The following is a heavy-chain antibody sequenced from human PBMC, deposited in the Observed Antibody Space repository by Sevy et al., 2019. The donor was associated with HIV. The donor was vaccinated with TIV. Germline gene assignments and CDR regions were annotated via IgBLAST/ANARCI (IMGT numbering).Heavy chain of an antibody. CDR2: IYYSGST. V-gene: IGHV4-59*01. D-gene: IGHD3-9*01. CDR3: ARSPDVDWLQTYYYYYMDV. CDR1: GGSISSYY. J-gene: IGHJ6*03. Sequence: TESLSLTCTVSGGSISSYYWSWIRQPPGKGLEWIGYIYYSGSTNYNPSLKSRVTISVDASKNQFSLKLSSVTAADTAVYYCARSPDVDWLQTYYYYYMDVWGKGTTVNVSS.